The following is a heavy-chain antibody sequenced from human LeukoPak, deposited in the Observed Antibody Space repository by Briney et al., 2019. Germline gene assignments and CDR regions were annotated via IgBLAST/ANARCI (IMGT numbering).Heavy chain of an antibody. V-gene: IGHV3-49*04. CDR2: IRSKGYGGTT. J-gene: IGHJ4*02. D-gene: IGHD6-13*01. CDR3: TRHAAALDY. CDR1: GFSFGDCA. Sequence: GGSLRLSCTTSGFSFGDCAMSWVRQAPGKGLEGVGFIRSKGYGGTTEYAASVKGRFTISRDDSRNIAYLQMNSLKTEDTAVYYCTRHAAALDYWGQGTQVTVSS.